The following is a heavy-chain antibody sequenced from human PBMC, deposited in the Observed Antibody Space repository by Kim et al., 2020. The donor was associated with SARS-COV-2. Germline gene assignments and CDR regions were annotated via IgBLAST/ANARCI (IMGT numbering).Heavy chain of an antibody. D-gene: IGHD3-22*01. J-gene: IGHJ3*02. CDR2: INTNTGNP. V-gene: IGHV7-4-1*02. CDR3: ARAHDYYDSSGYYVSAFDI. CDR1: GYTFTNYA. Sequence: ASVKVSCKASGYTFTNYAMNWVRQAPGQGLEWMGWINTNTGNPTYAQGFTGRFVFSLDTSVSTAYLQISSLKAEDTAVHYCARAHDYYDSSGYYVSAFDIWGQGTMVTVSS.